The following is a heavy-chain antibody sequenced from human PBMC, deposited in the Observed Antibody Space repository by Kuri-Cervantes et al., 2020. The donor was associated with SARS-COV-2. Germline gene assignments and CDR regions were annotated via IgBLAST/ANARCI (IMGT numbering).Heavy chain of an antibody. V-gene: IGHV4-38-2*01. CDR3: ARLGLT. CDR1: GYSISSGYY. J-gene: IGHJ5*02. Sequence: GSLRLSCAVSGYSISSGYYWGWIRQPPGKGLEWIGSIYHSGSTYYNPSLKSRVTISVDTSKNQFSLKLSSVTAADTAVYYCARLGLTWGQGTLVTVSS. CDR2: IYHSGST.